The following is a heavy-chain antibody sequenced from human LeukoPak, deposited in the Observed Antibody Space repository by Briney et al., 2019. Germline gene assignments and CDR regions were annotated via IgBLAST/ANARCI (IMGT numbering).Heavy chain of an antibody. D-gene: IGHD4-17*01. CDR1: GNSISSGDYY. J-gene: IGHJ4*02. V-gene: IGHV4-61*09. CDR3: ARDRTTVTPFDC. Sequence: SQTLSLTCTVSGNSISSGDYYWSWIRQPAGKGLEWIAYIYHSGTTYYNPSLKSRVTISVDTSKNQFSLKLSSVTAADTAVYYCARDRTTVTPFDCWGQGTLVTVSS. CDR2: IYHSGTT.